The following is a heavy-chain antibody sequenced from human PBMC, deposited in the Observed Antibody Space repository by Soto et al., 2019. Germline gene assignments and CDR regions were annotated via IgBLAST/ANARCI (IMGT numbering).Heavy chain of an antibody. CDR2: ISSSSSTI. J-gene: IGHJ5*02. D-gene: IGHD3-22*01. Sequence: GSLRLSCAASGFTFSSYSMNWVRQAPGKGLEWVSYISSSSSTIYYADSVKGRFTISRDNAKNSLYLQMNSLRDEDTAVYYCARDVDSSGYYNWFDPWGQGTLVTVSS. V-gene: IGHV3-48*02. CDR3: ARDVDSSGYYNWFDP. CDR1: GFTFSSYS.